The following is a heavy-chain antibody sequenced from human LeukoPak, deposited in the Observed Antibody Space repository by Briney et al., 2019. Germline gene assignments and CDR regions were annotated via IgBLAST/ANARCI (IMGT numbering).Heavy chain of an antibody. Sequence: ASVKVSCTASRYTFTAQYMHWVRQAPGQGLEWMGRINPSSGGTNYVQKFQGRVTTTRDTSITTAYMELTSLRSDDTAVYYCASGTTERIDYWGQGTLVTVSS. CDR1: RYTFTAQY. CDR2: INPSSGGT. V-gene: IGHV1-2*06. D-gene: IGHD1-1*01. CDR3: ASGTTERIDY. J-gene: IGHJ4*02.